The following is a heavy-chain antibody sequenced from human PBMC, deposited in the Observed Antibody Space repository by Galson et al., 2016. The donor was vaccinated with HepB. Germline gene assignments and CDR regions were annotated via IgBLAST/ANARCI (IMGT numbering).Heavy chain of an antibody. D-gene: IGHD4-17*01. CDR2: VSTSGNSM. Sequence: SLRLSCAASGFTFSDYYMNWIRQAPGKGLEWISFVSTSGNSMLYADPVRGRFTISRDNAAKSLYLQMTNLRAEETAVYYCARDLPDDSVEYFDVFDLWGQGTMVTVSS. J-gene: IGHJ3*01. V-gene: IGHV3-11*01. CDR3: ARDLPDDSVEYFDVFDL. CDR1: GFTFSDYY.